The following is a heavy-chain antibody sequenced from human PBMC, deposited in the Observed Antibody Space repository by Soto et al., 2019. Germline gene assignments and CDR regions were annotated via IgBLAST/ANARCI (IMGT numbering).Heavy chain of an antibody. CDR1: GYTFISHG. J-gene: IGHJ6*02. V-gene: IGHV1-18*04. CDR3: ARVSSSIVVVPDYGMDV. Sequence: QVQLVQSGVEVKKPGASVKVSCKASGYTFISHGISWVRQAPGQGLEWMGWISGKNGNTNYAQKLQGRVTLTTDTSKSTSDMELRSLISAETAVYYCARVSSSIVVVPDYGMDVWGQGTTVTVSS. D-gene: IGHD2-15*01. CDR2: ISGKNGNT.